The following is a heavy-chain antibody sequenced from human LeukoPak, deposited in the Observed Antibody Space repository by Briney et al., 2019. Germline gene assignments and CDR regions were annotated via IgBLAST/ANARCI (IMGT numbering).Heavy chain of an antibody. V-gene: IGHV4-59*12. J-gene: IGHJ4*02. CDR2: IYYSGST. D-gene: IGHD5-24*01. CDR3: ARSPDGRDGYNYYYYFDY. CDR1: GGSISSYY. Sequence: SETLSLTCTVSGGSISSYYWSWIRQPPGKGLEWIGYIYYSGSTYYNPSLKSRVTISVDTSKNQFSLKLSSVTAADTAVYYCARSPDGRDGYNYYYYFDYWGQGTLVTVSS.